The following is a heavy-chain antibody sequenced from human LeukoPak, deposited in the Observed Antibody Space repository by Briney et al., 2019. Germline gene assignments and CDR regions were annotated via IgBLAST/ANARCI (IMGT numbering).Heavy chain of an antibody. V-gene: IGHV3-48*02. D-gene: IGHD3-16*01. Sequence: QSGGSLRLSRAASGFTFSSYTMNWVRQAPGKGLEWLSYISGSSSTIYYADSVKGRFTISRDNAKNSLYLQMNSLRDEDTAVYYCARGASGGGYYFDYWGQGTLVTVSS. CDR1: GFTFSSYT. CDR3: ARGASGGGYYFDY. CDR2: ISGSSSTI. J-gene: IGHJ4*02.